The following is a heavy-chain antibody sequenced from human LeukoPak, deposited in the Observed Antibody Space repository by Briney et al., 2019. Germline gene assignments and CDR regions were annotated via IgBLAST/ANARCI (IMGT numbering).Heavy chain of an antibody. Sequence: XQAXXXXLXWVANIKQDGSETYYVDSVKGRFTISRDNAKNSLSLQMNSLRAEDTAVYYCARQRGSGCLDYWGQGTLVTVSS. D-gene: IGHD6-19*01. CDR3: ARQRGSGCLDY. J-gene: IGHJ4*02. CDR2: IKQDGSET. V-gene: IGHV3-7*01.